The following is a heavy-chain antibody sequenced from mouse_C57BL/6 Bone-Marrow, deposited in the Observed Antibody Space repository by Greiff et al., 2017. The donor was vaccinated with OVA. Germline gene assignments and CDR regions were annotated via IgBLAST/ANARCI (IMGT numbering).Heavy chain of an antibody. CDR1: GFTFSSYD. Sequence: EVKVVESGGGLVKPGGSLTLSCAASGFTFSSYDMYWVRQTPEKRLEWVATISDGGSYTYYPDIVKGRFTLSRDNAKNNLYLQMSHLKSEDTAMYYCARGDLPWFAYWGQGTLVTVSA. CDR2: ISDGGSYT. V-gene: IGHV5-4*03. CDR3: ARGDLPWFAY. D-gene: IGHD2-1*01. J-gene: IGHJ3*01.